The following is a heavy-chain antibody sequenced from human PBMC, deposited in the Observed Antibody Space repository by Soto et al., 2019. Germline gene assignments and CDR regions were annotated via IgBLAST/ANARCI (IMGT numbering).Heavy chain of an antibody. J-gene: IGHJ4*02. CDR3: ARQRLRLGELSLSTPPVAATIDY. Sequence: SETLSLTCTVSGGSISSSSYYWGWIRQPPGKGLEWIGSIYYSGSTYYNPSLKSRVTISVDTSKNQFSLKLSSVTAADTAVYYCARQRLRLGELSLSTPPVAATIDYWGQGTLVTVS. CDR2: IYYSGST. CDR1: GGSISSSSYY. V-gene: IGHV4-39*01. D-gene: IGHD3-16*02.